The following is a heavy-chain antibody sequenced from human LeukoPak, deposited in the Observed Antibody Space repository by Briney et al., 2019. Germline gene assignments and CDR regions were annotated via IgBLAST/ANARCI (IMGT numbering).Heavy chain of an antibody. J-gene: IGHJ4*02. V-gene: IGHV3-30*02. CDR3: AKDLRALVYSGSYFDY. CDR1: GFTFSSYG. Sequence: GGSLRLSCAASGFTFSSYGMHWVRQAPGKGLEWVAFIRYDGSNKYYADSVKGRFTISRDNSKNTLYLQMNSLRAEDTAVYYCAKDLRALVYSGSYFDYWGQGTLVTVSS. D-gene: IGHD1-26*01. CDR2: IRYDGSNK.